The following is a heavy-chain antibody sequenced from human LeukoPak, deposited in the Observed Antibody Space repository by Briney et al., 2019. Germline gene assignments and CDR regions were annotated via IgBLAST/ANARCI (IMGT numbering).Heavy chain of an antibody. V-gene: IGHV4-34*01. CDR3: ARGSSSWYSYYYYYYMDV. D-gene: IGHD6-13*01. CDR2: INHSGST. Sequence: KASETLSLTCAVYGGSFSGYYWSWIRQPPGKGLEWIGEINHSGSTNYNPSLKSRVTISVDTSKNQFSLKLSSVTAADTAVYYCARGSSSWYSYYYYYYMDVWGKGTTVTVSS. CDR1: GGSFSGYY. J-gene: IGHJ6*03.